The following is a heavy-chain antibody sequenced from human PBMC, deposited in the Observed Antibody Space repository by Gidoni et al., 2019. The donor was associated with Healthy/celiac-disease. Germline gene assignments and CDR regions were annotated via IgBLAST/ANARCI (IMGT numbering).Heavy chain of an antibody. D-gene: IGHD2-15*01. J-gene: IGHJ4*02. CDR3: ARGSSSSR. V-gene: IGHV3-30-3*01. CDR2: ISYDGSNK. CDR1: GFTFSSYA. Sequence: QVQLVESGGGVVQPGRSLRLPCAASGFTFSSYAMHWVRQAPGKGLEWVAVISYDGSNKYYADSVKGRFTISRDNSKNTLYLQMNSLRAEDTAVYYCARGSSSSRWGQGTLVTVSS.